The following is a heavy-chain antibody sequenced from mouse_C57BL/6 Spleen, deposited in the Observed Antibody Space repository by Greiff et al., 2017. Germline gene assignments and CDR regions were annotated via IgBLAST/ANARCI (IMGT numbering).Heavy chain of an antibody. J-gene: IGHJ4*01. CDR2: INPSTGGT. Sequence: QLKQSGPELVKPGASVKISCKASGYSFTGYYMNWVKQSPEKSLEWIGEINPSTGGTTYNQKFKAKATLTVDKSSSTAYMQLKSLTSEDSAVYYCARVWNGAMDYWGQGTSVTVSS. CDR1: GYSFTGYY. CDR3: ARVWNGAMDY. V-gene: IGHV1-42*01.